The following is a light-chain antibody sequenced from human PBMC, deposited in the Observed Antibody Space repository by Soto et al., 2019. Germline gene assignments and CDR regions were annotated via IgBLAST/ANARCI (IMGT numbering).Light chain of an antibody. Sequence: DIKMTQSPSTLSASVGDRVTITCRASQSISSWLAWYQQKPGKAPKLLIYTASSLESGVPSRFSVSGYGTDFTLDTTSLQHDDFATYYCQQYKSYAWSFGQGPKVETK. CDR2: TAS. CDR3: QQYKSYAWS. V-gene: IGKV1-5*03. J-gene: IGKJ1*01. CDR1: QSISSW.